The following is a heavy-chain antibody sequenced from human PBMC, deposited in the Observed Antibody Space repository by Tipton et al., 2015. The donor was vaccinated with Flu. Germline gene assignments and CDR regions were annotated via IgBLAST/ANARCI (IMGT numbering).Heavy chain of an antibody. J-gene: IGHJ3*02. CDR2: DYYSGST. CDR3: ARVHTAMKIWGNAFDI. CDR1: GGSISSSSYY. V-gene: IGHV4-39*07. Sequence: LRLSCTVSGGSISSSSYYWGWIRQPPGKGLEWIGSDYYSGSTYYNPSLKRRVTISVDTSKNQFSLKLSSVTAAGTAVYYFARVHTAMKIWGNAFDIWGQGTMVTVSS. D-gene: IGHD5-18*01.